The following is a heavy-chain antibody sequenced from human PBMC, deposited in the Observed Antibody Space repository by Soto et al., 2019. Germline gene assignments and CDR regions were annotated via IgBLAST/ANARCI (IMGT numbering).Heavy chain of an antibody. CDR1: GYNFTGYY. CDR3: AEGGITGTTNCFDP. Sequence: QVQLVQSGAEVKKPGASVKVYCKASGYNFTGYYMHWVRQAPGQGLEWMGWINPNSGGTNYAQKFQGRLTMASDTSISTDYIELSRLRSDDTSVYYCAEGGITGTTNCFDPWGHGTMVTVST. D-gene: IGHD1-7*01. J-gene: IGHJ5*02. CDR2: INPNSGGT. V-gene: IGHV1-2*02.